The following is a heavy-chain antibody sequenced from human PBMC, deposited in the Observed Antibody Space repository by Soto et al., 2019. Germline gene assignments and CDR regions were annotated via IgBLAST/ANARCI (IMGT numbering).Heavy chain of an antibody. Sequence: EVQLVESGGGLVKPGGSLRLSCAASGFIFSNYSMNWVRQAPGKGLEWVSSISSSSGYIYYADSVKGRFTISRDNAKNSLYLQMNSLRAEDTAVYXXXXXXXXXXXXXXXXXXXXXXGQGTLVTVSS. CDR1: GFIFSNYS. J-gene: IGHJ4*02. CDR2: ISSSSGYI. V-gene: IGHV3-21*01. CDR3: XXXXXXXXXXXXXXXXXXX.